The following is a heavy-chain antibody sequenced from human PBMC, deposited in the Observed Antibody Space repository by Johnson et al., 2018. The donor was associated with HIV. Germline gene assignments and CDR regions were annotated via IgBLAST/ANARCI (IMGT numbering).Heavy chain of an antibody. CDR1: GLIFDDYG. CDR2: INWDGGST. D-gene: IGHD6-6*01. V-gene: IGHV3-20*04. J-gene: IGHJ3*02. CDR3: GRVMGGYYSSSFGNAFDI. Sequence: VQLVESGGGVVRPGGSLRFSCAASGLIFDDYGMNWVRQAPGKGLEWVPGINWDGGSTGYADSVKGRFTSSRDNAKNCLYWQMNSLRVEDTALYYCGRVMGGYYSSSFGNAFDIWGQGTMVTVSS.